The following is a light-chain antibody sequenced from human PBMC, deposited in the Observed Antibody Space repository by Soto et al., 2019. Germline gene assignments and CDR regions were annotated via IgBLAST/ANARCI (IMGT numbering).Light chain of an antibody. CDR2: DNA. J-gene: IGLJ2*01. Sequence: QSVLTQPPSVSGAPGQGVTISCTGSSSNIGARHDVHWYQQLPGAAPKLLIYDNANRPSGVPGRFSGSKSGTTASLVITGLQVADEADYYCQTYDSALSGSVFGGGTKLTVL. CDR3: QTYDSALSGSV. CDR1: SSNIGARHD. V-gene: IGLV1-40*01.